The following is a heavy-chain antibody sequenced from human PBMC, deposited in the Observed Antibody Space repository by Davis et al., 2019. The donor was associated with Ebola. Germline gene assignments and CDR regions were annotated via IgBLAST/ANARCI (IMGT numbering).Heavy chain of an antibody. J-gene: IGHJ4*02. CDR3: AKITIVPPYYFGY. CDR2: INHSGST. V-gene: IGHV4-34*01. CDR1: GGSFSGYY. Sequence: SETLSLTCAVYGGSFSGYYWSWIRQPPGKGLEWIGEINHSGSTNYNPSLKSRVTISVDTSKNQFSLKLSSVTAADTAVYYCAKITIVPPYYFGYWGQGTLVTVSS. D-gene: IGHD3-10*01.